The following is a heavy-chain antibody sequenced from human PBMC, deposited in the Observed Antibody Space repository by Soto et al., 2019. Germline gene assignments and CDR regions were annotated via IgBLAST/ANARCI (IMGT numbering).Heavy chain of an antibody. CDR3: ATGGYDSSGYYSARYYGMDV. CDR1: GYTLTELS. V-gene: IGHV1-24*01. D-gene: IGHD3-22*01. CDR2: FDPEDGET. Sequence: ASVKVSCKVSGYTLTELSMHWVRQAPGKGXEWMGGFDPEDGETIYAQKFQGRVTMTEDTSTDTAYMELSSLRSEDTAVYYCATGGYDSSGYYSARYYGMDVWGQGTTVTVSS. J-gene: IGHJ6*02.